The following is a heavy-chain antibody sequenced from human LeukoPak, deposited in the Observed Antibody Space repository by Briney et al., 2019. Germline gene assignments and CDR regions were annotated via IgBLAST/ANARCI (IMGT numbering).Heavy chain of an antibody. CDR3: SSGYCGGDCYYDF. Sequence: ASVKVSCKASGYTFTNYYIHWVRQAPGQGIEWMGKINTSGGGTSDAQKFQSRVTMTSDTSTSTVFMELSSLSSEDTAVYYCSSGYCGGDCYYDFWGQGALVIVSS. J-gene: IGHJ4*02. CDR1: GYTFTNYY. V-gene: IGHV1-46*01. D-gene: IGHD2-21*02. CDR2: INTSGGGT.